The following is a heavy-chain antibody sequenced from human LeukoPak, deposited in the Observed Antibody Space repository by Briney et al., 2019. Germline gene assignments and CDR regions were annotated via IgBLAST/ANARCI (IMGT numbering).Heavy chain of an antibody. CDR2: IYPVDSDT. CDR1: GYRFTRYW. V-gene: IGHV5-51*01. CDR3: ARRGYVHPFDY. J-gene: IGHJ4*02. Sequence: MHGESLKISCMGSGYRFTRYWIGWVRQMPGKGLEWMGIIYPVDSDTRYSPSFQGEVTISADKSISTAYLQWSSLEASDTAMYYCARRGYVHPFDYWGQGTLVTVSS. D-gene: IGHD2-2*01.